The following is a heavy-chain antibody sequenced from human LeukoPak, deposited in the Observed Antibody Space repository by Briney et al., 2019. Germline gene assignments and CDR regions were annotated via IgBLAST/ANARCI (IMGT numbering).Heavy chain of an antibody. CDR1: GFTFSSYS. D-gene: IGHD2-21*02. Sequence: PGGSLRLFCAASGFTFSSYSMNWVRQAPGKGLEWVSSISGSSSYIYYADSVKGRFTISRDNSKNTLYLQMNSLRAEDTAVYYCARESHIVVVTADDYWGQGTLVTVSS. CDR3: ARESHIVVVTADDY. CDR2: ISGSSSYI. V-gene: IGHV3-21*01. J-gene: IGHJ4*02.